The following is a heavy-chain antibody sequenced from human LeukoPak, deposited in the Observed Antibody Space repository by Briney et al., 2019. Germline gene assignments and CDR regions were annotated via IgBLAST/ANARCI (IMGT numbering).Heavy chain of an antibody. V-gene: IGHV1-69*13. Sequence: SVKVSCKASGGTFNNYPISWVRQAPGQGLEWMGGIIPMFGTVNYAQKFQGRVTITADESTSTSYMELSSLRSEDTAVYYCATAATVAVPYYYGMDVWGQGTTVTVSS. CDR1: GGTFNNYP. CDR3: ATAATVAVPYYYGMDV. J-gene: IGHJ6*02. CDR2: IIPMFGTV. D-gene: IGHD4-23*01.